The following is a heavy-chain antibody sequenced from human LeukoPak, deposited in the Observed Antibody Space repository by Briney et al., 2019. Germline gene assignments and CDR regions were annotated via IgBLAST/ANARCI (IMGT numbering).Heavy chain of an antibody. CDR2: IRSKGNNYAT. CDR1: GFMFSGSA. V-gene: IGHV3-73*01. Sequence: GGSLRLSCAASGFMFSGSALHWVRQASGKGLEWVCRIRSKGNNYATAYSASVKGRFTISRDDSKNTAYVQMNSLKSEDTAVYYCVRYFESNDVFDIWGQGTMVTVSS. D-gene: IGHD2/OR15-2a*01. J-gene: IGHJ3*02. CDR3: VRYFESNDVFDI.